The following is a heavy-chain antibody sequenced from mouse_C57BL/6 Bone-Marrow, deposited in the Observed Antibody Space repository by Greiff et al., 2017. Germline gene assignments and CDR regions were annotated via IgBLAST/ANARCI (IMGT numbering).Heavy chain of an antibody. CDR3: ARPYYSNGWDFDV. CDR1: GYTFTSYW. J-gene: IGHJ1*03. Sequence: QVQLQQPGAELVKPGASVKMSCKASGYTFTSYWITWVKQRPGQGLEWIGDIYPGSGSTNYNEKFKGKATLTVATSSSTAYMQLSSLTSEDSAVYYCARPYYSNGWDFDVGGTGTTVTVSA. D-gene: IGHD2-5*01. V-gene: IGHV1-55*01. CDR2: IYPGSGST.